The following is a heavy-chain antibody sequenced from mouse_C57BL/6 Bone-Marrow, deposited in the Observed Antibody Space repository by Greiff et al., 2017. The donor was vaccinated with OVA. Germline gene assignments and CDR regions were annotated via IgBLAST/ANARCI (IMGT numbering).Heavy chain of an antibody. CDR1: GFTFSDYY. CDR2: INYDGSST. CDR3: ASFYPFAY. V-gene: IGHV5-16*01. Sequence: EVKLVESAGGLVQPGSSLKLSCTASGFTFSDYYMAWVRQVPEKGLEWVANINYDGSSTYYLDSLKSRFIISRDNAKNILYLQMSSLKSEDTATYYCASFYPFAYWGQGTLVTVSA. D-gene: IGHD2-1*01. J-gene: IGHJ3*01.